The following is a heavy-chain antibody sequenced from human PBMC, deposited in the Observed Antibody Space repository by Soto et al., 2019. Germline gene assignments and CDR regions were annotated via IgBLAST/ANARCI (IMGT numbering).Heavy chain of an antibody. D-gene: IGHD3-16*02. CDR2: IKSKTDGGTT. Sequence: GGSLRLSCAASGFTFSNAWMSWVRQAPGKGLEWVGRIKSKTDGGTTDYAAPVKGRFAISRDDSKNTLYLQMNSLKTEDTAVYYCTTDHNPLGELSHASYYYYYYMDVWGKGTTVTVSS. V-gene: IGHV3-15*01. CDR3: TTDHNPLGELSHASYYYYYYMDV. J-gene: IGHJ6*03. CDR1: GFTFSNAW.